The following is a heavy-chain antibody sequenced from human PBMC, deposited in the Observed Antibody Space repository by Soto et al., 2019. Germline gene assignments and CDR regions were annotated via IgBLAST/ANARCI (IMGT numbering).Heavy chain of an antibody. V-gene: IGHV4-4*02. D-gene: IGHD1-26*01. CDR1: GGSITNNNW. CDR3: ASIAYSASGFDY. CDR2: IYHSGHT. Sequence: QVQLQESGPGLVKPSGTLSLTCNVSGGSITNNNWWSWVRQPPGKGLEWIGAIYHSGHTNFNPSLKSRATLSLDYSENQFSLKLTSATAADTPIYYCASIAYSASGFDYWGQGTLVTVSS. J-gene: IGHJ4*02.